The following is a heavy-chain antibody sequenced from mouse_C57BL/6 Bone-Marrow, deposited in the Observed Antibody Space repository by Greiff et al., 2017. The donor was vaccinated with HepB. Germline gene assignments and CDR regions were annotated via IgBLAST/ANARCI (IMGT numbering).Heavy chain of an antibody. CDR3: AREDCYYAMDY. J-gene: IGHJ4*01. Sequence: QVHVKQSGAELARPGASVKLSCKASGYTITSYGISWVKQRTGQGLEWIGEIYPRSGNTYYNEKFKGKATLTADKSSSTAYMELRSLTSEDSAVYFCAREDCYYAMDYWGQGTSVTVSS. V-gene: IGHV1-81*01. CDR1: GYTITSYG. CDR2: IYPRSGNT.